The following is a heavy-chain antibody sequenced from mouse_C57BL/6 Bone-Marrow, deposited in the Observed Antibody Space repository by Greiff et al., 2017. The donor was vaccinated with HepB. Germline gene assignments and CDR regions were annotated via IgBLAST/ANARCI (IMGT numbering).Heavy chain of an antibody. J-gene: IGHJ2*01. CDR3: TTRVYYGNLYYFDY. CDR1: GFNIKDDY. V-gene: IGHV14-4*01. Sequence: EVQLQQSGAELVRPGASVKLSCTASGFNIKDDYMHWVKQRPEQGLEWIGWIDPENGDTEYASKFQGKATITADTSSNTAYLQLSSLTSEDTAVYYCTTRVYYGNLYYFDYWGQGTTLTVSS. D-gene: IGHD2-1*01. CDR2: IDPENGDT.